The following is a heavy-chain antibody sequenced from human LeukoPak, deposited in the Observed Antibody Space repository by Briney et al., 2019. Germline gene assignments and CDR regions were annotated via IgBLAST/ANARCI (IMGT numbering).Heavy chain of an antibody. D-gene: IGHD3-16*01. J-gene: IGHJ4*02. CDR2: INSDGSST. Sequence: GGSLRLSCAASGFIFSNYWMLWVRQAPGKGMVWVSRINSDGSSTSYADSVKGRFTISRDNAKNTLYLQMNSLRAEDTAVYYCARVRGGYYSDYWGQGTLVTVS. V-gene: IGHV3-74*01. CDR3: ARVRGGYYSDY. CDR1: GFIFSNYW.